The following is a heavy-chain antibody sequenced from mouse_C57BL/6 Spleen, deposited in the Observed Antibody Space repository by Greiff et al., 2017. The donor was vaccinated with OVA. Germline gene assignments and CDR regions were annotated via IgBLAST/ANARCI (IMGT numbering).Heavy chain of an antibody. CDR2: IYHGDGDT. D-gene: IGHD1-1*01. CDR3: ARSIYYYGSYYAMDY. Sequence: QVQLKESGAELVKPGASVKISCKASGYAFSSYWMNWVKQRPGKGLEWIGQIYHGDGDTNYNGKFKGKATLTADKSSSTAYMQLSSLTSEDSAVYFCARSIYYYGSYYAMDYWGQGTSVTVSS. V-gene: IGHV1-80*01. J-gene: IGHJ4*01. CDR1: GYAFSSYW.